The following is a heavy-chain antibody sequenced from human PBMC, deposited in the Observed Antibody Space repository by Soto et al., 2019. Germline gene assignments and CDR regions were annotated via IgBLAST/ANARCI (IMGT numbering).Heavy chain of an antibody. J-gene: IGHJ6*02. CDR2: INAGNGNT. Sequence: ASVKVSCKASGYTFTTYAMHWVRQAPGQRLEWMGWINAGNGNTKYSQNFMGRVTLTRDTSATTAYMEVASLRSEDTAVYYCASHLWSPGYYYGMDVWGQGTTVTVS. CDR1: GYTFTTYA. CDR3: ASHLWSPGYYYGMDV. V-gene: IGHV1-3*01. D-gene: IGHD3-10*01.